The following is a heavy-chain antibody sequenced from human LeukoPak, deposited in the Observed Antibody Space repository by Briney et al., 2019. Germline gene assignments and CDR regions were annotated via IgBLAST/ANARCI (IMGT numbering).Heavy chain of an antibody. D-gene: IGHD6-19*01. J-gene: IGHJ4*02. V-gene: IGHV3-23*01. CDR3: ARRIAVAGHGDY. CDR2: VTGSGGST. CDR1: GVTLSNYG. Sequence: GGSLRLSCAVSGVTLSNYGMSWVRQAPGKGLEWVSTVTGSGGSTYYADSVKGRFTISRGNSKSTLHLQMNNLRAEDTAVYYCARRIAVAGHGDYWGQGTLVTVSS.